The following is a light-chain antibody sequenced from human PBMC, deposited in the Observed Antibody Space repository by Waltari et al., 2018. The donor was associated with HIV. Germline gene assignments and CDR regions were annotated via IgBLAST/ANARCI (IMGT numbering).Light chain of an antibody. Sequence: SDVLTQPPSVSVAPVAPARLSSGWSNPAHRTIHWYQQKPGQAPVLVIYHDGDRPSGIPERFSGTNSGTSATLTSSGVEVGDEADYYCQMWDSTTDQEVFGGGTKVTVL. V-gene: IGLV3-21*04. CDR3: QMWDSTTDQEV. CDR2: HDG. CDR1: NPAHRT. J-gene: IGLJ3*02.